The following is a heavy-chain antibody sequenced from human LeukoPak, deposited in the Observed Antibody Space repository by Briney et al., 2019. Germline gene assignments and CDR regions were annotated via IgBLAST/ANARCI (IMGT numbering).Heavy chain of an antibody. CDR3: ARIPEY. J-gene: IGHJ1*01. CDR1: GFDFSTYA. V-gene: IGHV3-64*01. D-gene: IGHD2-2*01. CDR2: ISKSGDDT. Sequence: GGSLRLSCAASGFDFSTYAMHWVRLTPGKGLEFVSAISKSGDDTTYGNDVKGRFTISRDNIKNTVDLEMGSLRVDDTGIYYCARIPEYWGQGTVVTVSS.